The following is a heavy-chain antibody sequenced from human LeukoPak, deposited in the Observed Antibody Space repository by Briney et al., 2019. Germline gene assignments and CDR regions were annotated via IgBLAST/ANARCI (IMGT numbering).Heavy chain of an antibody. V-gene: IGHV5-51*01. J-gene: IGHJ4*02. CDR3: ARLLAAPYYINF. CDR2: IYPRDSDT. Sequence: GESLKISFKGSGYKFTNYWIAWVRPMPGQGLEWLGIIYPRDSDTRYSPSFQGQVSISVDTSIDTAYLQWSSVKASDTAMYYCARLLAAPYYINFWGQGTLVTVSS. D-gene: IGHD6-25*01. CDR1: GYKFTNYW.